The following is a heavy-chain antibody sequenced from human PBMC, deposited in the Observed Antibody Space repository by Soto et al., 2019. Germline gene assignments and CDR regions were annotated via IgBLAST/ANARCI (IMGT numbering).Heavy chain of an antibody. V-gene: IGHV1-18*01. J-gene: IGHJ6*03. CDR1: GYTFTMYA. D-gene: IGHD6-19*01. CDR2: ISAYNGNT. Sequence: QVQLMQSGAEVKKPGASVKVSCKASGYTFTMYATSWVRQAPGQGLEWMGWISAYNGNTNYAQKLQGRVTMTTDTSTSTAYMELRSMRSDDTAVYYCAIQWLVPPSYYYMDVWGKGTTVTVSS. CDR3: AIQWLVPPSYYYMDV.